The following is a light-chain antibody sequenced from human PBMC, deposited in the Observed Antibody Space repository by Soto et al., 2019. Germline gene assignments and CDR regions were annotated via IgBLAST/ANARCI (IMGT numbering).Light chain of an antibody. CDR1: SSDIGGYNY. CDR2: DVS. Sequence: QSALTQPASVSGSPGQSITISCTGTSSDIGGYNYVSWYQQHPGKAPKLMIYDVSNRPSGVSNRFSGSKSGNTASLTISGLQAVDEADYYCSSQAVSSTLVFGGGTKLTVL. CDR3: SSQAVSSTLV. J-gene: IGLJ2*01. V-gene: IGLV2-14*01.